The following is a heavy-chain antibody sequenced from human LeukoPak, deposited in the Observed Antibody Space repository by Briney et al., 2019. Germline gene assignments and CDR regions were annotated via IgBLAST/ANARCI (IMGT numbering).Heavy chain of an antibody. CDR2: ISAYNGNT. D-gene: IGHD5-18*01. Sequence: GASVKVSCKASGYTFTSYGISWVRQAPGQGLEWMGWISAYNGNTNYAQKLQGRVTMTTDTSTSTACMELRSLRSDDTAVYYCARDWAVNKCGYSYPYCERVAFDIWGQGTMVTVSS. CDR3: ARDWAVNKCGYSYPYCERVAFDI. J-gene: IGHJ3*02. CDR1: GYTFTSYG. V-gene: IGHV1-18*01.